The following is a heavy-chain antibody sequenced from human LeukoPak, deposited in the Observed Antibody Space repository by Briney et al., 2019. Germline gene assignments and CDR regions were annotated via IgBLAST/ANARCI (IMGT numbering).Heavy chain of an antibody. CDR1: GYTFTSYG. J-gene: IGHJ4*02. D-gene: IGHD5-18*01. CDR2: ISAYNGNT. V-gene: IGHV1-18*01. CDR3: ARVDTAMAPYY. Sequence: ASVRVSCTASGYTFTSYGISWVRQAPGQGLEWMGWISAYNGNTNYAQKLQGRVTMTTDTSTSTAYMELRSLRSDDTAVYHCARVDTAMAPYYWGQGTLVTVSS.